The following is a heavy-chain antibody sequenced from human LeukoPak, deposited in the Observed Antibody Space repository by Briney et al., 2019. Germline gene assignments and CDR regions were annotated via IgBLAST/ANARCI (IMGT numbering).Heavy chain of an antibody. J-gene: IGHJ4*02. CDR2: ISGSGGKT. CDR1: GFTFSSYA. Sequence: GGSLRLSCAASGFTFSSYAMNWVRQAPGKGLEWVSVISGSGGKTYYADSVKGRFTISRDNSKNTLYLQINTLRAEDTAVYYCAKESYVLRSLEWPLGSPLDYWGQGTLVTVSS. D-gene: IGHD3-3*01. CDR3: AKESYVLRSLEWPLGSPLDY. V-gene: IGHV3-23*01.